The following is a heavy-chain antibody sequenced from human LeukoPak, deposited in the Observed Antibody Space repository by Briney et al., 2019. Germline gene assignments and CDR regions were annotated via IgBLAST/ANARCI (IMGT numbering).Heavy chain of an antibody. V-gene: IGHV1-69*05. J-gene: IGHJ4*02. CDR2: IIPIFGTA. D-gene: IGHD4-23*01. CDR1: GGTFSSYA. Sequence: ASVKVSCKASGGTFSSYAISWVRQAPGQGLEWMGGIIPIFGTANYAQKFQGRVTITTDESTSTAYMELSSLRSEDTAVYYCARPGNSRQLPYYFDYWGQGTLVTVSS. CDR3: ARPGNSRQLPYYFDY.